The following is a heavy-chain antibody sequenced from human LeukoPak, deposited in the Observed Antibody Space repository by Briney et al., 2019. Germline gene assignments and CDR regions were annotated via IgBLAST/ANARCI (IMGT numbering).Heavy chain of an antibody. J-gene: IGHJ3*02. CDR3: ARDRSKVTAYDDALDI. Sequence: GGSLRLSCVASGFTFRSYELNWVRQAPGKGLEWVSYISDIGTTQHYADSVKGRFIISRDNAKNSLYLQMNSLTAADTAVYYCARDRSKVTAYDDALDIWGQGTMVIVSS. D-gene: IGHD2-21*02. V-gene: IGHV3-48*03. CDR2: ISDIGTTQ. CDR1: GFTFRSYE.